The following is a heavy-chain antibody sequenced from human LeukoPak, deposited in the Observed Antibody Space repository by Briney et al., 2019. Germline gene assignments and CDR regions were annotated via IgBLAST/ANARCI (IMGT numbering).Heavy chain of an antibody. CDR1: GYTFTSYA. D-gene: IGHD4-17*01. Sequence: GASVKVSCKASGYTFTSYAISWVRQAPGQGLEWMGRIIPILGIANYAQKFQGRVTITADKSTSTAYMELSSLRSEDTAVYYCARTRGSYGDYEDYFDYWGQGTLVTVSS. J-gene: IGHJ4*02. CDR2: IIPILGIA. CDR3: ARTRGSYGDYEDYFDY. V-gene: IGHV1-69*04.